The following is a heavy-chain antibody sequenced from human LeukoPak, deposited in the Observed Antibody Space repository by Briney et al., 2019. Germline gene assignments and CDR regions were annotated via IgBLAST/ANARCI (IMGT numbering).Heavy chain of an antibody. J-gene: IGHJ3*01. Sequence: RTLRLSCAASVFTLSSYGMHWVRQAPGKRLEWVAVIAYDGINKYYAESVKGRFTISRDNSKNTLYLQMNSLRAEDTAVYYCAKESALTNAFDLWGQGTMVTVSS. CDR3: AKESALTNAFDL. CDR1: VFTLSSYG. CDR2: IAYDGINK. D-gene: IGHD1-14*01. V-gene: IGHV3-30*18.